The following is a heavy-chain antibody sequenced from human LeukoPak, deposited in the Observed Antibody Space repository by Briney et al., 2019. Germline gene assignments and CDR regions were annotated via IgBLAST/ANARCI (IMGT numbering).Heavy chain of an antibody. J-gene: IGHJ4*02. V-gene: IGHV4-39*01. CDR1: GGSISSSNYY. D-gene: IGHD1-26*01. CDR2: IYYSGST. CDR3: ARTSRGSGIVHY. Sequence: PSETLSLTCTVSGGSISSSNYYWGWIRQPPGKGLEWIGSIYYSGSTYYNPSLKSRVTISVDTSRNQFSLKLNSVAAADTAVYYCARTSRGSGIVHYWGQGTLVTVSS.